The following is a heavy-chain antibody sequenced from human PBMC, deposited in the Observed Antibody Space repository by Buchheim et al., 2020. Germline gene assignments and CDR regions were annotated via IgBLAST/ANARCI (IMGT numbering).Heavy chain of an antibody. CDR3: AKKHCSGGSCYVGLDH. J-gene: IGHJ4*02. CDR2: IKPDGSEM. V-gene: IGHV3-7*01. CDR1: GFTFSSYW. Sequence: EVLLVESGGGLVQPGGSLRLSCATSGFTFSSYWMTWVRRAPGRGLEWVANIKPDGSEMYYVDSVKGRFIISRDNPENSLYLQMNSLRAEDTAVYYCAKKHCSGGSCYVGLDHWGQGTL. D-gene: IGHD2-15*01.